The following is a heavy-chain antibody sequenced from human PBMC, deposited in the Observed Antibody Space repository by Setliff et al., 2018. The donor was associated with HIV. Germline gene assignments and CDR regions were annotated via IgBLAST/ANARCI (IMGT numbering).Heavy chain of an antibody. V-gene: IGHV4-39*01. Sequence: SETLSLTCTVSGGSVSSSSYYWGWIRQRPGKGLEWIGSINYSGNTFYNPSLQSRGTISADTSKNQFSLKLSSVTAADTAVYYCARASSDIPGVDSNYFDDWGQGTLVTVSS. CDR3: ARASSDIPGVDSNYFDD. D-gene: IGHD2-2*01. CDR1: GGSVSSSSYY. CDR2: INYSGNT. J-gene: IGHJ4*02.